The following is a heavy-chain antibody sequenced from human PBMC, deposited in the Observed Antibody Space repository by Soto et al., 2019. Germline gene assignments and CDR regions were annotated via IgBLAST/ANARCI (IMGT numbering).Heavy chain of an antibody. Sequence: XSVKVSCKASVYTFTGYGVTWVRQAPGQGLEWMGWISAYNGDTNYAQKLQGTVTMTTDTSTSTAYMELRSLRSDDTAVYYCARGSWLRGDYFDYWGQGNLVTVSS. J-gene: IGHJ4*02. CDR1: VYTFTGYG. V-gene: IGHV1-18*04. D-gene: IGHD5-12*01. CDR3: ARGSWLRGDYFDY. CDR2: ISAYNGDT.